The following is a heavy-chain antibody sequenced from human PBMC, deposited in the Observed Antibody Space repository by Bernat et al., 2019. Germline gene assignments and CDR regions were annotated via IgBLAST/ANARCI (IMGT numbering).Heavy chain of an antibody. CDR1: GFTFSSYS. CDR2: ISSSSYI. V-gene: IGHV3-21*01. D-gene: IGHD3-10*01. CDR3: ARGGGGSGSYYAPDY. Sequence: EVQLVESGGGLVKPGGSLRLSCAASGFTFSSYSMNWVRQAPGKGLEWVSSISSSSYIYYADSVKGRFTISRDNTKNSLYLQMNSLRAEDTAVYYCARGGGGSGSYYAPDYWGQGTLVTVSS. J-gene: IGHJ4*02.